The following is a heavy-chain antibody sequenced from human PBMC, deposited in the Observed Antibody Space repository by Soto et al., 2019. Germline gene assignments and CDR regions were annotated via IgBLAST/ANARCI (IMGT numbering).Heavy chain of an antibody. CDR2: ISGDGGCT. CDR3: AKDMREDSSGLYAFDI. CDR1: GFTFDDYA. D-gene: IGHD6-19*01. Sequence: GGSLRLSCAASGFTFDDYAMHWVRQAPGKGLEWVSLISGDGGCTYYADSVKGRFTISRDNSNNSLYLQMNSLSTEDTALYSCAKDMREDSSGLYAFDIWGQGTLVTVSS. J-gene: IGHJ3*02. V-gene: IGHV3-43*02.